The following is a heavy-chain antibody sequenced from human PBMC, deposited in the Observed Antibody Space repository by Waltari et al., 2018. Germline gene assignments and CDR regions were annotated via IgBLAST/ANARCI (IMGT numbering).Heavy chain of an antibody. D-gene: IGHD3-16*01. CDR3: ARAGGSTMDV. CDR1: GGSMSGYF. CDR2: MGYSGDA. J-gene: IGHJ6*02. V-gene: IGHV4-59*01. Sequence: QVQLQESGPGLVKPSETLSLTCTVSGGSMSGYFLSWIRQAPGKGLEYIGHMGYSGDASDNPALQSRVTMSVDTSNRQSSLKVRSVTAADTAVYYCARAGGSTMDVWGQGTPVIVSS.